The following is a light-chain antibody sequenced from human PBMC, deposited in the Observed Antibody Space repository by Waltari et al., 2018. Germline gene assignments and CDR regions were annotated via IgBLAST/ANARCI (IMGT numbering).Light chain of an antibody. J-gene: IGLJ2*01. CDR3: CSYAGAYTFV. Sequence: QSALTQPHSVFASPGQSVTIPCSGSINDVGVEDYVSWYQQLPGKDPKLIISDVVNRPSCVPSRFSGSKHGTTASRTISGLQTDDEATYYCCSYAGAYTFVFGGGTKLTVL. V-gene: IGLV2-11*01. CDR1: INDVGVEDY. CDR2: DVV.